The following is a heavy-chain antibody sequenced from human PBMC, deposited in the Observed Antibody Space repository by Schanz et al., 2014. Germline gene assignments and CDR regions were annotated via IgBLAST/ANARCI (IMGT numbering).Heavy chain of an antibody. CDR1: GFSFSDYG. Sequence: QVQLVESGGGVVQPGRSLRLSCAGSGFSFSDYGMHWVRQAPGRGLEWVAVIWFDGNNKFYADSVKGRFTISRDNSKNTLYLQMSSLRAEDTAVYYCARGRRVERGVGANYFDYWGLGTLVSVSS. CDR2: IWFDGNNK. D-gene: IGHD1-26*01. CDR3: ARGRRVERGVGANYFDY. V-gene: IGHV3-33*08. J-gene: IGHJ4*02.